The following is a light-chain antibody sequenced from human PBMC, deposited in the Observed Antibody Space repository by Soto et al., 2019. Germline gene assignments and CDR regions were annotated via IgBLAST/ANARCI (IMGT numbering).Light chain of an antibody. V-gene: IGKV3-11*01. J-gene: IGKJ2*01. Sequence: DIVLTQSPATLSLSTGERATLSCRASQRVSSYLAWYQQKPGQAPRLLIYDASNRATGIPARFSGGGSGTDFSLTISSLEPEDFSVYYCKTRLNWQRFTSGKGTKLEIK. CDR3: KTRLNWQRFT. CDR2: DAS. CDR1: QRVSSY.